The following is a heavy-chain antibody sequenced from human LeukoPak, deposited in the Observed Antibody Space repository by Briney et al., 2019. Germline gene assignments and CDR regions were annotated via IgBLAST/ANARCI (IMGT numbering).Heavy chain of an antibody. J-gene: IGHJ4*02. Sequence: PSETLSLTCAVYGGSFSGYYWSWIRQPPGKGLEWIGEINHSGSTNYNPSLKSRVTISVDTSKNQFSLKLSSVTAADTAVYYCARHCSSTSCYGPTDFDYWGQGTLVTVSS. CDR3: ARHCSSTSCYGPTDFDY. V-gene: IGHV4-34*01. D-gene: IGHD2-2*01. CDR1: GGSFSGYY. CDR2: INHSGST.